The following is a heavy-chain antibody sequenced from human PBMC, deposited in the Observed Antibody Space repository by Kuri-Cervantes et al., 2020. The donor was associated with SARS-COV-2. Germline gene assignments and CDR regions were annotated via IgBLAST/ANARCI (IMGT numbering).Heavy chain of an antibody. CDR3: TREVYYYYGMDV. CDR1: GYTFTSYG. V-gene: IGHV1-18*01. CDR2: ISAYNGNT. Sequence: ASVKVSCKASGYTFTSYGISWVRQAPGQGLEWMGWISAYNGNTNYAQKLQGRVTMTTDTSTSTVYMELSSLKNDDTAVYYCTREVYYYYGMDVWGQGTTVTVSS. J-gene: IGHJ6*02.